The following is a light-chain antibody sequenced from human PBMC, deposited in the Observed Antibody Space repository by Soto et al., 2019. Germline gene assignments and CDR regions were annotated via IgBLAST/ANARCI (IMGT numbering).Light chain of an antibody. Sequence: QLVLTQPPSVSGAPGQRVTLSCTGSSSNIGAGYEVHWYQQIPGTAPKVLIYSNTHRPSGVPDRFSGSKSGTSASLAITDLPAEDEADYYCPSYDNSLSGFYVFGTGTKLTVL. CDR3: PSYDNSLSGFYV. CDR1: SSNIGAGYE. CDR2: SNT. V-gene: IGLV1-40*01. J-gene: IGLJ1*01.